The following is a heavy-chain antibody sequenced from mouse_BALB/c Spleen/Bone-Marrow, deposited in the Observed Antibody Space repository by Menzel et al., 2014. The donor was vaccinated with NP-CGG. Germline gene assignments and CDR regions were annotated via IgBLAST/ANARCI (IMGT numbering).Heavy chain of an antibody. J-gene: IGHJ3*01. CDR2: IWAGGST. D-gene: IGHD1-2*01. CDR3: ARVFTTATWGFAY. Sequence: VKLVESGPGLVAPSQSLSIPCTVSGFSLTSYGVHWVRQPPGKGLEWLGAIWAGGSTNYNSALMSRLSITKDNSKSQVFLEMDSLQTDDTAMYYCARVFTTATWGFAYWGQGTLVTVSA. CDR1: GFSLTSYG. V-gene: IGHV2-9*02.